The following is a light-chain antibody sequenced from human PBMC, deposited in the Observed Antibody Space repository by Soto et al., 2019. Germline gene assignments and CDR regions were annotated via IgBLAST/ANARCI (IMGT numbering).Light chain of an antibody. J-gene: IGKJ1*01. CDR1: QSVSRN. Sequence: EIVMTQSPATLSVSPGERATLSCRASQSVSRNLAWYQQTRGQAPRLLMFDASTRVTGIPARFSGSGSGTDFTLTISSLQSEDSAIYYCQQYNNWPRTFGQGTRVEIK. V-gene: IGKV3-15*01. CDR2: DAS. CDR3: QQYNNWPRT.